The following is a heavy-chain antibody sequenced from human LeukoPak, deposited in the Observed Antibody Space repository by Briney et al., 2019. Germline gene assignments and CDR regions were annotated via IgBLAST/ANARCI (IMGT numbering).Heavy chain of an antibody. V-gene: IGHV4-34*01. Sequence: SETLSLTCTVSGGSINNYYWSWIRQPPGKGLEWIGEINHSGSTNYNPSLKSRVTISVDTSKNQFSLKLSSVTAADTAVYYCARAYAYYDILTGYFPYNWFDPWGQGTLVTVSS. J-gene: IGHJ5*02. CDR1: GGSINNYY. CDR2: INHSGST. CDR3: ARAYAYYDILTGYFPYNWFDP. D-gene: IGHD3-9*01.